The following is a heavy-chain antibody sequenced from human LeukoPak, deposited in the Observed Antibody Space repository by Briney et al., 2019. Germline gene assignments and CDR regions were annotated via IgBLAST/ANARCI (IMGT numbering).Heavy chain of an antibody. D-gene: IGHD6-6*01. V-gene: IGHV4-34*01. CDR2: TNHSGST. CDR3: ARAPYSSSPNWFDP. Sequence: SQTLSLTCAVYGGSFSGYYWSWIRQPPGKGLEWIGETNHSGSTNYNPSLKSRVTISVDTSKNQFSLKLSSVTAADTAVYYCARAPYSSSPNWFDPWGQGTLVTVSS. J-gene: IGHJ5*02. CDR1: GGSFSGYY.